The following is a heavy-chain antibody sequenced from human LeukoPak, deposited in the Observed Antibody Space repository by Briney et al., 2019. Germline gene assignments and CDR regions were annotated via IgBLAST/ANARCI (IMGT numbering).Heavy chain of an antibody. J-gene: IGHJ4*02. CDR2: ISGSGGST. CDR1: GFTFSSYA. D-gene: IGHD1-26*01. Sequence: PGGPLRLSCAASGFTFSSYAMSWVRQAPGKGLEWVSAISGSGGSTYYADSVKGWFTISRDNSKNTLYLQMNSLRAEDTAVYYCAKRGSAWYSGSSNDYWGQGTLVTVSS. CDR3: AKRGSAWYSGSSNDY. V-gene: IGHV3-23*01.